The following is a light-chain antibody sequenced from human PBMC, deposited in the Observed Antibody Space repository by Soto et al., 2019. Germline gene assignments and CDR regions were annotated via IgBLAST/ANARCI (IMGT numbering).Light chain of an antibody. J-gene: IGKJ5*01. V-gene: IGKV3-20*01. Sequence: EIVFTQSPRTLALSPGERASLSCRASQSVSSSYLAWYQQKPGQAPRLLIYGASTRATGIPDRFSGSGSGTDFALTISRLEPEDFAVYYCQRYGSSPLITFGQGTRLEIK. CDR3: QRYGSSPLIT. CDR1: QSVSSSY. CDR2: GAS.